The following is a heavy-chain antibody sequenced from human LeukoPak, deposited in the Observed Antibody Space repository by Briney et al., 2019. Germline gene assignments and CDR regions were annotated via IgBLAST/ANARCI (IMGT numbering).Heavy chain of an antibody. CDR3: ARAHSSSWYGVWFDP. V-gene: IGHV4-59*01. D-gene: IGHD6-13*01. CDR1: GGSISSYY. CDR2: IYYSGST. J-gene: IGHJ5*02. Sequence: SETLSLTCTVSGGSISSYYGSWIRQPPGRGLEWIGYIYYSGSTNYNPSLKSRVTISVDTSKNQFSLKLSSVTAADTAVYYCARAHSSSWYGVWFDPWGQGTLVTVSS.